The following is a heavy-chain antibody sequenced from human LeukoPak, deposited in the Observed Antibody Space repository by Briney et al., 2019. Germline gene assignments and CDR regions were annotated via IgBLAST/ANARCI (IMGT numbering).Heavy chain of an antibody. CDR3: ARDGSGRSLGY. Sequence: SVKVSCKASGYTFTSYGISWVRQAPGQGLEWMGGIIPIFGTANYAQKFQGRVTITADESTSTAYMELSSLRSEDTAVYYCARDGSGRSLGYWGQGTLVTVSS. J-gene: IGHJ4*02. CDR1: GYTFTSYG. V-gene: IGHV1-69*13. CDR2: IIPIFGTA. D-gene: IGHD3-10*01.